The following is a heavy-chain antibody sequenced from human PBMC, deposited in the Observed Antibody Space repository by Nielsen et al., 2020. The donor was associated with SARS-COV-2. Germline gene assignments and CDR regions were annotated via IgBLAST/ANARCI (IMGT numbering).Heavy chain of an antibody. J-gene: IGHJ4*02. D-gene: IGHD6-13*01. CDR3: AKDAAADPFDY. Sequence: GESLKISCAASGFIFSNYGIHWVRQAPGKGLEWVAVISYDGGNKYYADSVKGRFTISRDNSKNTLYLQMNSLRAEDTAVYYCAKDAAADPFDYWGQGTLVTVSS. CDR1: GFIFSNYG. V-gene: IGHV3-30*18. CDR2: ISYDGGNK.